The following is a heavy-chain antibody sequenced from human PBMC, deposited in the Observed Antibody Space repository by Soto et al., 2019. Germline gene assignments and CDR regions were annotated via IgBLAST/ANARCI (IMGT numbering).Heavy chain of an antibody. CDR3: ARIKIYGDYGGFDY. J-gene: IGHJ4*02. Sequence: GASVKVSCKASGGTFSSYAISWVRQAPGQGLEWMGGIIPIFGTANYAQKFQGRVTITADKSTSTAYMELSSLRSEDTAVYYCARIKIYGDYGGFDYWGQGTLVTVSS. CDR1: GGTFSSYA. D-gene: IGHD4-17*01. V-gene: IGHV1-69*06. CDR2: IIPIFGTA.